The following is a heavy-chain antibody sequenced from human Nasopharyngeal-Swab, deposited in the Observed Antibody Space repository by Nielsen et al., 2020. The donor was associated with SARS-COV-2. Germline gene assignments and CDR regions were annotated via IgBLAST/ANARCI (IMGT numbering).Heavy chain of an antibody. J-gene: IGHJ4*02. D-gene: IGHD3-9*01. CDR1: GYTFTSYG. CDR2: ISAYNRNT. V-gene: IGHV1-18*01. CDR3: ARVAFDWLCPDY. Sequence: ASVKVSCKASGYTFTSYGISWVRQAPGQGLEWMGWISAYNRNTNYAQKLQGRVTITRDTSASTAYMELSSLRFEDTAVYYCARVAFDWLCPDYWGQGTLVTVSS.